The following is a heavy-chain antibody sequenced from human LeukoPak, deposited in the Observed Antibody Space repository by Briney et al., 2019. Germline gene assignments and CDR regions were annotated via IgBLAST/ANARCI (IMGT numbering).Heavy chain of an antibody. J-gene: IGHJ4*02. D-gene: IGHD3-3*01. CDR1: GGTFSSYA. CDR2: IIPIFGTA. V-gene: IGHV1-69*05. CDR3: ARVGKFLEWLPHSDY. Sequence: SVKVSCKASGGTFSSYAISWVRQAPGQGLEWMGGIIPIFGTANYAQKFQGRVTITTDESTSTAYMELRSLRSDDTAVYYCARVGKFLEWLPHSDYWGQGTLVTVSS.